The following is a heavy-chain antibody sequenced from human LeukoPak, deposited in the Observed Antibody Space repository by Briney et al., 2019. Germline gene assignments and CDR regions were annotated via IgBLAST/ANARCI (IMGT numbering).Heavy chain of an antibody. D-gene: IGHD3-22*01. CDR3: ARGAMSYYYDSSGASDYFDY. J-gene: IGHJ4*02. CDR2: IGTAGDT. CDR1: GFTFSSYD. Sequence: GGSLRLSCAASGFTFSSYDMQWVRQATGKGLEWVSAIGTAGDTYYPGSMKGRFTISRENAKNSLYLQMNSLRAGDTAVYYCARGAMSYYYDSSGASDYFDYWGQGTLVTVSS. V-gene: IGHV3-13*01.